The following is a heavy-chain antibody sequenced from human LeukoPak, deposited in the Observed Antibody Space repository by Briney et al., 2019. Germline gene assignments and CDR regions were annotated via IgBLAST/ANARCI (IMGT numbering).Heavy chain of an antibody. Sequence: PGRSLRLSCAASGFTFSSYAMHWVRQAPGKGLEWVAVISYDGSNKYYADSVKGRFTISRDNSKNTLYLQMNSLRAEDTAVYYCARDYGPFGSCYDYWGQGTLVTVSS. J-gene: IGHJ4*02. CDR1: GFTFSSYA. CDR3: ARDYGPFGSCYDY. D-gene: IGHD2-15*01. V-gene: IGHV3-30-3*01. CDR2: ISYDGSNK.